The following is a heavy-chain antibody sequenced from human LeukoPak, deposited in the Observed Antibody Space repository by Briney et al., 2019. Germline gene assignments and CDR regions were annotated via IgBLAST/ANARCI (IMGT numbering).Heavy chain of an antibody. CDR2: INHSGST. J-gene: IGHJ4*02. V-gene: IGHV4-34*01. Sequence: SEILSLTCAVYGGSFSGYYWSWIRQPPGKGLEWIGEINHSGSTNYNPSLKSRVTISVDTSKNQFSLKLSSVTAADTAVYYCARLTGYSNYGRFDYWGQGTLVTVSS. CDR3: ARLTGYSNYGRFDY. D-gene: IGHD4-11*01. CDR1: GGSFSGYY.